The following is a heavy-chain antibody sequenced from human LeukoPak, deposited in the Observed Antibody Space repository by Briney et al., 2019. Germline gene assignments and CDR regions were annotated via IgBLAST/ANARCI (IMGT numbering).Heavy chain of an antibody. CDR2: IRSKAYGGTT. J-gene: IGHJ3*02. V-gene: IGHV3-49*03. D-gene: IGHD5-24*01. CDR3: TRDRSHPRRDGYNPSKGPAFDI. Sequence: GGSLRLSCTASGFTFGDYAMSWFRQAPGKGLEWVGFIRSKAYGGTTEYAASVKGRFTISRDDSKSIAYLQMNSLKTEDTAVYYCTRDRSHPRRDGYNPSKGPAFDIWGQGTMVTVSS. CDR1: GFTFGDYA.